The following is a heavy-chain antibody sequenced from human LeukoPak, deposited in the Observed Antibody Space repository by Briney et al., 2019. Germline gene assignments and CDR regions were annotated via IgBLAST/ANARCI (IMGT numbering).Heavy chain of an antibody. Sequence: GGSLRLSCAASAFTFSSYGMHWVRQAPGKGLEWVAFIRYDGSNKYYADSVKGRFTISRDNAKNSLYLQMNSLRADETAVYYCARHSGSGSYYTYNFHYWGQGTLVTVSS. V-gene: IGHV3-30*02. J-gene: IGHJ4*02. CDR2: IRYDGSNK. CDR3: ARHSGSGSYYTYNFHY. CDR1: AFTFSSYG. D-gene: IGHD3-10*01.